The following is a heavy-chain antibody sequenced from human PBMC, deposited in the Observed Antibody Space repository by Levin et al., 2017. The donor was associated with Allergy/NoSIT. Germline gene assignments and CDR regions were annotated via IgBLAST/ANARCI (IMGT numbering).Heavy chain of an antibody. D-gene: IGHD3-10*01. J-gene: IGHJ2*01. Sequence: PGGSLRLSCAASGFTFSNDWMSWVRQAPGKGLEWVANIKQDGIEKYYVASVKGRFTISRDNAKNSLYLQMSSLSADDTAVYYCARLLWFSRNWYFDLWGRGSLVTVSS. CDR1: GFTFSNDW. CDR3: ARLLWFSRNWYFDL. CDR2: IKQDGIEK. V-gene: IGHV3-7*01.